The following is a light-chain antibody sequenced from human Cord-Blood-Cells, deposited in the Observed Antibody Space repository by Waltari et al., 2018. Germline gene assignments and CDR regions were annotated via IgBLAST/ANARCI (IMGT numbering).Light chain of an antibody. CDR1: QGISSY. CDR3: QQYYSYPWT. V-gene: IGKV1-8*01. Sequence: AIRMTQSPSSFAASTGDRVTITCRASQGISSYLAWYQQKPGTAPKLLIYAASTLQSGVPSRFSGSVSGTDFTLTISCLQSEDFATYYCQQYYSYPWTFGQGTKVEIK. CDR2: AAS. J-gene: IGKJ1*01.